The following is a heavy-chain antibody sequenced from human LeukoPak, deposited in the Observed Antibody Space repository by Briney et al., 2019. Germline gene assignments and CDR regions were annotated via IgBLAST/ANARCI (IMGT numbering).Heavy chain of an antibody. CDR2: IYYSGST. CDR3: ARDRGYSYGHDAFDI. D-gene: IGHD5-18*01. CDR1: GGSISSSSYY. J-gene: IGHJ3*02. Sequence: SETLSLTCTVSGGSISSSSYYWGWIRQPPGKGLEWIGSIYYSGSTYYNPSLKSRVTISVDTSKNQFSLKLSSVTAADTAVYYCARDRGYSYGHDAFDIWGQGTMVTVSS. V-gene: IGHV4-39*07.